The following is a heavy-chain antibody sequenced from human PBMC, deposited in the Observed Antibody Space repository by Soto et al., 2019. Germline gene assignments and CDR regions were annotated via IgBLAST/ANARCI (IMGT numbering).Heavy chain of an antibody. CDR2: ISSSGSTI. CDR1: GFTFSSYE. J-gene: IGHJ6*02. CDR3: ARAPLDTSTDYYYGMDV. V-gene: IGHV3-48*03. Sequence: GGSLRLSCAASGFTFSSYEMNWVRQAPGKGLEWVSYISSSGSTIYYADSVKGRFTISRDNAKNSLYLQMNSLRAEDTAVYYCARAPLDTSTDYYYGMDVWGQGTTVTVSS. D-gene: IGHD2-2*01.